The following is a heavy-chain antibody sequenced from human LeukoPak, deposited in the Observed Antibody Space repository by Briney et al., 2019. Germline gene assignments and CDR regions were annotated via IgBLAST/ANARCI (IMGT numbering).Heavy chain of an antibody. CDR2: INHSGST. CDR3: ARDRDDFWSGYRGYMDV. Sequence: SETLSLTCAVYGGSFSGYYWSWIRQPPGKGLEWIGEINHSGSTNYNPSLKSRVTISVDTSKNQFSLKLSSVTAADTAVYYCARDRDDFWSGYRGYMDVWGKGTTVTVSS. D-gene: IGHD3-3*01. J-gene: IGHJ6*03. V-gene: IGHV4-34*01. CDR1: GGSFSGYY.